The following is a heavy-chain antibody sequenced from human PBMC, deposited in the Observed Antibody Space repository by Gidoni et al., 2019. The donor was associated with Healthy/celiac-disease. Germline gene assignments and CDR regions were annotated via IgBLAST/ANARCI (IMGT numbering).Heavy chain of an antibody. CDR3: ASLPPY. V-gene: IGHV3-21*01. Sequence: EVQLVESGGGRVKPGGSLGLSCAPSGFTFSRYSMNWVRQAPGKGRECVSSISSSSSYIYYADSVKGQFTISRDNAKNALYLQMNSLRAEDTAVYYCASLPPYWGQGTLVTVSS. CDR2: ISSSSSYI. CDR1: GFTFSRYS. J-gene: IGHJ4*02.